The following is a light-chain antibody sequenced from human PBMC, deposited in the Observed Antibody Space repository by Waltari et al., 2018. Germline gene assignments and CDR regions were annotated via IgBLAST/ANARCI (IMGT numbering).Light chain of an antibody. J-gene: IGLJ3*02. CDR2: DVN. V-gene: IGLV2-23*02. CDR1: SRYLGPYDL. CDR3: CSFADSSASWV. Sequence: QSALTPPASVSGSPGTSITIPCTGTSRYLGPYDLVPWYQQHPGKTPKLMIHDVNKRPSGVSPRFSGSKSGNTASLTISGLQAEDEADYYCCSFADSSASWVFGGGTKLTVL.